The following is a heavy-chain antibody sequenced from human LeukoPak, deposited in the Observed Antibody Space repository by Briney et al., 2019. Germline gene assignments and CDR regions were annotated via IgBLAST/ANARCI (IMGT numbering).Heavy chain of an antibody. CDR2: ISASDGST. CDR1: GFTFSSYA. J-gene: IGHJ4*02. V-gene: IGHV3-23*01. Sequence: PGGSLRLSCAASGFTFSSYAMTWVRQAPGKGLEWVSAISASDGSTYYVDSVKGRFTISRDFSKNTLYLQMNSLRAEDTAVYYCAKLTSGWFEDFWGQGTLVTVSS. CDR3: AKLTSGWFEDF. D-gene: IGHD6-19*01.